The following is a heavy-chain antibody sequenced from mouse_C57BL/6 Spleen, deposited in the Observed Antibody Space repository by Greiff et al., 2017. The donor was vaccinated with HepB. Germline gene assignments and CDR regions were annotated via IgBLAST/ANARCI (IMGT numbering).Heavy chain of an antibody. J-gene: IGHJ2*01. D-gene: IGHD3-3*01. CDR3: ARGGTLDY. Sequence: QVQLQQSGPELVKPGASVKISCKASGYAFSSSWMNWVKQRPGKGLEWIGRIYPGDGDTNYNGKFKGKATLTADKSSSTAYMQLSSLTSEDSAVYFCARGGTLDYWGQGTTLTVSS. V-gene: IGHV1-82*01. CDR2: IYPGDGDT. CDR1: GYAFSSSW.